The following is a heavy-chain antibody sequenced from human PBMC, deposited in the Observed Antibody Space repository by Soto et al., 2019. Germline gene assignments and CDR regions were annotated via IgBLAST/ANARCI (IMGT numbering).Heavy chain of an antibody. CDR2: MLYSGLT. V-gene: IGHV4-39*01. Sequence: SETLSLTCSVSGYSVSSSDYYWAWIRQPPGKGLEWIGSMLYSGLTYYNPPLKSRVTLSVDTSKNQFFVRLNSVTASDTAVYYCAPLSVSLSGPYGIHVWGQGTTVTVSS. D-gene: IGHD2-15*01. CDR3: APLSVSLSGPYGIHV. CDR1: GYSVSSSDYY. J-gene: IGHJ6*02.